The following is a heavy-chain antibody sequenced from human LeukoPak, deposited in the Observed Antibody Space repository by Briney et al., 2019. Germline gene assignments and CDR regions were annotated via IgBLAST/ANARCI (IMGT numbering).Heavy chain of an antibody. CDR1: GGSFSGYY. CDR2: INHSGST. D-gene: IGHD6-13*01. V-gene: IGHV4-34*01. J-gene: IGHJ5*02. CDR3: ARGGNIAAAGTSWFDP. Sequence: SETLSLTCAVYGGSFSGYYWSWIRQPPGKGLEWIGEINHSGSTNYNPSLKSRVTISVDTSKNQFSLKLSSVTAADTAVCYCARGGNIAAAGTSWFDPWGQGTLVTVSS.